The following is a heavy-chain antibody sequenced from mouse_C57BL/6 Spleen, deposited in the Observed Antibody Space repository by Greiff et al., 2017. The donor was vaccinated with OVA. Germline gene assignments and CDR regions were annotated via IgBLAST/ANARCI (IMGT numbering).Heavy chain of an antibody. CDR1: GFNIKNTY. CDR2: IDPANGNT. Sequence: VQLKESVAELVRPGASVKLSCTASGFNIKNTYMHWVKQRPEQGLEWIGRIDPANGNTKYAPKFQGKATITADTSSNTAYLQLSSLTSEDTAIYYCAYYYGSSSDYFDYWGQGTTLTVSS. CDR3: AYYYGSSSDYFDY. J-gene: IGHJ2*01. V-gene: IGHV14-3*01. D-gene: IGHD1-1*01.